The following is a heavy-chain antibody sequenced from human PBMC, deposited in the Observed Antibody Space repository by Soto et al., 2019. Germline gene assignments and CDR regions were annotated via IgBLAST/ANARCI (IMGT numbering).Heavy chain of an antibody. J-gene: IGHJ5*02. CDR1: GGSISSGGYY. D-gene: IGHD5-18*01. CDR2: IYYSGTT. CDR3: ARGRGYSYGLDP. V-gene: IGHV4-30-4*08. Sequence: TLSLTCTVSGGSISSGGYYWSWIRQHPGKGLEWIGYIYYSGTTSYSPSLKSRVAISLDTSKNQFSLSLSSVTAADTAVYYCARGRGYSYGLDPWGQGTLVTVSS.